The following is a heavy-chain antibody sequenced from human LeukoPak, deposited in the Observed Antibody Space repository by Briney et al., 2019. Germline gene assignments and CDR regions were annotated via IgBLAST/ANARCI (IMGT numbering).Heavy chain of an antibody. D-gene: IGHD2-15*01. V-gene: IGHV3-23*01. CDR2: ISGSGGST. Sequence: GRSLRLSCTASGFTFGDYAMSWVRQAPGKGLEWVSAISGSGGSTYYADSVKGRFTISRDNSKNTLYLQMNSLRAEDTAVYYCASYCSGGSCYSGYYYYYGMDVWGQGTTVTVSS. CDR3: ASYCSGGSCYSGYYYYYGMDV. J-gene: IGHJ6*02. CDR1: GFTFGDYA.